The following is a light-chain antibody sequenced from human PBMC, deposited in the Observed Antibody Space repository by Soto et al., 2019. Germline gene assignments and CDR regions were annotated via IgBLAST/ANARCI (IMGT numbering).Light chain of an antibody. J-gene: IGKJ2*01. Sequence: VVTQSPASLSVSPGDRVTISCRAGPISSNLAWHQQRPGQAPRLLIYGASVRATGVPARFSGSGSGTEFTLPINSLQSEDYAGYFCQQYNNWPYTFGQGTKVEI. CDR2: GAS. V-gene: IGKV3-15*01. CDR1: PISSN. CDR3: QQYNNWPYT.